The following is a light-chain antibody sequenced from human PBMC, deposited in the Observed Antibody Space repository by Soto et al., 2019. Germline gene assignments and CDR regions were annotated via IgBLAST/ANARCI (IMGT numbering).Light chain of an antibody. CDR3: QQYNNWPPYT. V-gene: IGKV3-15*01. CDR2: GAS. CDR1: QSVSSN. J-gene: IGKJ2*01. Sequence: ELVMTQSPSTLSVSTGERATLSCRASQSVSSNLAWYQQKPCQAPRLLIYGASTRATGIPARFSGSGSGTEFTLTISSLQSEDFAVYYCQQYNNWPPYTFGQGTKLEIK.